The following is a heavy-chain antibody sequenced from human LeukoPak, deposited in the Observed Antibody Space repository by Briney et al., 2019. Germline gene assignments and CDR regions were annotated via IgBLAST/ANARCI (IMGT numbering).Heavy chain of an antibody. D-gene: IGHD2-15*01. CDR3: ARRSCTGGTCYYFDS. V-gene: IGHV4-39*01. J-gene: IGHJ4*02. Sequence: SETLSLTCTVSGGSISSSSYYWGWIRQPPGKGLEWIGNIYYSGSTYYNPSLKSRVTISVDTSKSQFSLKLSSVTAADTAVYYCARRSCTGGTCYYFDSWGQGTLVTVPS. CDR2: IYYSGST. CDR1: GGSISSSSYY.